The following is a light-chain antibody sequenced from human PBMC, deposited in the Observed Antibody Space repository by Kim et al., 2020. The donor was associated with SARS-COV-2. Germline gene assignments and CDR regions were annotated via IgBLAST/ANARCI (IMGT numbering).Light chain of an antibody. CDR3: SSYTSSSTPFV. Sequence: QSITISCTGTSSDVGGYNYVSWYQQHPGKAPKLMIYDVSNRPSGVSNRFSGSKSGNTASLTISGLQAEDEADYYCSSYTSSSTPFVFGTGTKVTVL. V-gene: IGLV2-14*03. J-gene: IGLJ1*01. CDR1: SSDVGGYNY. CDR2: DVS.